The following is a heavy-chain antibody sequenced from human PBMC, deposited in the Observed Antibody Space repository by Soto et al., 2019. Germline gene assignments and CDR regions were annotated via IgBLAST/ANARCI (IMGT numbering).Heavy chain of an antibody. D-gene: IGHD5-12*01. CDR3: ARGGMATIIPDY. CDR1: GGTFSSYA. Sequence: QVQLVQSGAEVKKPGSSVEVSCKASGGTFSSYAISWVRQAPGQGLEWMGGIIPIFGTANYAQKFQGRVTITADESTRTAYMELSSLRSEDTTVYFCARGGMATIIPDYWGQGTLVTVSS. J-gene: IGHJ4*02. CDR2: IIPIFGTA. V-gene: IGHV1-69*01.